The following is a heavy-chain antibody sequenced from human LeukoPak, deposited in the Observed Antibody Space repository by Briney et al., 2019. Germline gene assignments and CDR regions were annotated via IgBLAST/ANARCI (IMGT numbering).Heavy chain of an antibody. CDR2: IIPIFGTA. J-gene: IGHJ6*03. CDR1: GGTFSSYA. V-gene: IGHV1-69*05. Sequence: ASVKVSCKASGGTFSSYAISWVRQAPGQGLEWMGGIIPIFGTANYAQKFQGRVTITTDESTSTAYMELSSLRSEDTAVYYCARDSLITEPTNYYYYYMDVWGKGTTVTVSS. D-gene: IGHD1-14*01. CDR3: ARDSLITEPTNYYYYYMDV.